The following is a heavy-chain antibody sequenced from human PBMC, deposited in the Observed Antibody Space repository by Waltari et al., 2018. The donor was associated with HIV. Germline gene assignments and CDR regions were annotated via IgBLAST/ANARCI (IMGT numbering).Heavy chain of an antibody. CDR3: AREDLTNWFDP. V-gene: IGHV4-61*02. CDR2: IYTSGST. Sequence: QVQLRESGQGLVKPSKTLSPTCTVSGGPISGVSYYWSWIRQPAGKGLEWIGRIYTSGSTNYNPTLKSRVTISVDTSKNQFSLKLSSVTAADTAVYYCAREDLTNWFDPWGQGTLVTVSS. J-gene: IGHJ5*02. D-gene: IGHD7-27*01. CDR1: GGPISGVSYY.